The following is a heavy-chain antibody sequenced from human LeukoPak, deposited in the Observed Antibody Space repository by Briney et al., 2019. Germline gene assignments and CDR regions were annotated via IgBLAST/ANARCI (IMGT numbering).Heavy chain of an antibody. CDR3: ARDLQLLLDY. D-gene: IGHD5-24*01. Sequence: ASVKVSCRASGGTFSSYAISWVRQAPGQGLEWMGRIIPIFGIANYAQKFQGRVTITADKSTSTAYMELSSLRSEDTAVYYCARDLQLLLDYWGQGTLVTVSS. CDR2: IIPIFGIA. CDR1: GGTFSSYA. J-gene: IGHJ4*02. V-gene: IGHV1-69*04.